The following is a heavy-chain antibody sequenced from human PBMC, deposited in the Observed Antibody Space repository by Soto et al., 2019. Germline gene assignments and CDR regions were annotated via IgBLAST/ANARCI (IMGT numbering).Heavy chain of an antibody. CDR3: ARERREGAVEI. CDR1: GFTLISYA. J-gene: IGHJ3*02. V-gene: IGHV3-30-3*01. D-gene: IGHD1-26*01. CDR2: ISYGGNKK. Sequence: QVQLVESGGGVVQPGRSLRLSCEASGFTLISYAMHWVRQATGKGLEWVAVISYGGNKKYYADSVKGRFTISRDNSKNTVYLPKNTLRVEETAVNYCARERREGAVEIWGQGTMVTVSS.